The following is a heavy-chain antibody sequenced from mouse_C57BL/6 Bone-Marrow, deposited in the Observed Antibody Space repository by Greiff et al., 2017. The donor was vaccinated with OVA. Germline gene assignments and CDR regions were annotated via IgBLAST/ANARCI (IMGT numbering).Heavy chain of an antibody. CDR2: IYPRSGNT. Sequence: QVQLQQSGAELARPGASVKLSCKASGYTFTSYGISWVKQRTGQGLEWIGEIYPRSGNTYYNEKFKGKATLTADKSSSTAYMELRSLTSEDSAVYFCARGKIYYSNYDAMDYWGQGTSVTVSS. CDR3: ARGKIYYSNYDAMDY. V-gene: IGHV1-81*01. D-gene: IGHD2-5*01. J-gene: IGHJ4*01. CDR1: GYTFTSYG.